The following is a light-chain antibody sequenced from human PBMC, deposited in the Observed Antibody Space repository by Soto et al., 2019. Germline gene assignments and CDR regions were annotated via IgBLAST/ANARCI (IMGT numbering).Light chain of an antibody. CDR3: QHHGSSRWT. CDR1: QSIGDS. J-gene: IGKJ1*01. CDR2: AAS. Sequence: EIVLTQSPDTLSLSPGERASLSCRASQSIGDSLAWYQQKPGQAPRLLISAASSRVTGTPDRFSGDGTGTDFTLTISRLEPEDFAVYYCQHHGSSRWTFGQGTKVEI. V-gene: IGKV3-20*01.